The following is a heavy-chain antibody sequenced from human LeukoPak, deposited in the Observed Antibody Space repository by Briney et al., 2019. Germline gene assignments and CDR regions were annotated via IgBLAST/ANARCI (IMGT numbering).Heavy chain of an antibody. V-gene: IGHV3-48*03. CDR3: ARDLYRIVVVPLYFDY. Sequence: PGGSLRLSCAASGFTFSSYEMNWVRQAPGKGLEWVSYISSSGSTIYYADSVKGRFISSRDNTKNSLYLQMNSLRAEDTAVYYCARDLYRIVVVPLYFDYWGQGTLVTVSS. D-gene: IGHD3-22*01. J-gene: IGHJ4*02. CDR2: ISSSGSTI. CDR1: GFTFSSYE.